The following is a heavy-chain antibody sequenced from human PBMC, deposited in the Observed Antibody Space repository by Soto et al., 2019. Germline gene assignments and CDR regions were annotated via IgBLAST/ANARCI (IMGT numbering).Heavy chain of an antibody. D-gene: IGHD2-21*01. J-gene: IGHJ3*02. V-gene: IGHV3-21*04. CDR1: GFTFGSYT. CDR2: ISSSSSYR. CDR3: ARVGGGGDCFWGCDAFIM. Sequence: EVQLVQSGGGLVKPGGSLRLSCAASGFTFGSYTMNWVRQPPGKGLEWVSSISSSSSYRYYADSVKGRFTISRDNAKNALLLQMNRLRGDDTGVYYCARVGGGGDCFWGCDAFIMWGQGTTVTVAS.